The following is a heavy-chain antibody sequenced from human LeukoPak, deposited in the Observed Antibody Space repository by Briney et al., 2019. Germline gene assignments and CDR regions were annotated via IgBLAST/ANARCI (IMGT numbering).Heavy chain of an antibody. CDR1: GFTFSTYW. D-gene: IGHD2-2*01. CDR2: IKLDGSEK. V-gene: IGHV3-7*01. CDR3: ARGARPTSY. J-gene: IGHJ4*02. Sequence: GRSLRPSCAASGFTFSTYWMTWVRQAPGKGLEWVANIKLDGSEKYYVDSVKGRFTISRDNARNSLFLQMNTLLSEDTAVYYCARGARPTSYWGQGTLVTVSS.